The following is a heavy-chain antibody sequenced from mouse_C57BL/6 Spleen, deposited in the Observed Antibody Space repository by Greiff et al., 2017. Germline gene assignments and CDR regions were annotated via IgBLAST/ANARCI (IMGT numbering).Heavy chain of an antibody. CDR1: GYAFSSSW. D-gene: IGHD1-1*01. CDR2: SYPGDGDT. V-gene: IGHV1-82*01. Sequence: QVQLQQSGPELVKPGASVKISCKASGYAFSSSWMNWVKQRPGKGLEWIGRSYPGDGDTNYNGKFKGKATLTADKSSSTAYMQLSSLTSEDSAVYFCARGYYGSDYWGQGTTLTVSS. J-gene: IGHJ2*01. CDR3: ARGYYGSDY.